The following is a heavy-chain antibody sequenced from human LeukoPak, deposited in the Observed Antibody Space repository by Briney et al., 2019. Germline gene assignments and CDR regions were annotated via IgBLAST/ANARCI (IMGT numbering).Heavy chain of an antibody. Sequence: PGGSLRLSCAASGFTFSSYAMSWVRQAPGKGLEWVSAISGSGGSTYYAGSVKGRFTISRDNSKNTLYLQMNGLRAEDTAVYYCAKHGVIMTGHSYSPVDYWGQGTLVTVSS. CDR1: GFTFSSYA. J-gene: IGHJ4*02. CDR2: ISGSGGST. D-gene: IGHD3-9*01. CDR3: AKHGVIMTGHSYSPVDY. V-gene: IGHV3-23*01.